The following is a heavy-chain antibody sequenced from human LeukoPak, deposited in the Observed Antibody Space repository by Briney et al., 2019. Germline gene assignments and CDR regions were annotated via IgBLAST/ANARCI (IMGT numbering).Heavy chain of an antibody. CDR1: GGSFSGYY. CDR2: INHSGST. V-gene: IGHV4-34*01. CDR3: ARIADIVATIKGFDY. D-gene: IGHD5-12*01. Sequence: SETLSLTCAVYGGSFSGYYRSWIRQPPGKGLEWIGEINHSGSTNYNPSLKSRVTVSVDTSKNQFSLKLSSVTAADTAVYYCARIADIVATIKGFDYWGQGTLVTVSS. J-gene: IGHJ4*02.